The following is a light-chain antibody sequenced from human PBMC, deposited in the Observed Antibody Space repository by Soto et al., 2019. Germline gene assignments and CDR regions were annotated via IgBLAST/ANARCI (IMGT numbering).Light chain of an antibody. CDR3: QQANSFPYT. CDR2: VAS. V-gene: IGKV1-12*01. Sequence: DIQMTQSPSSVSASVGDRVTLTCRASQDISSWLAWYQQKPGTAPKLLIYVASSLQSGVPSRFSGSGSGTDFTLTISSLQPEDFATYYCQQANSFPYTFGPGTKLEMK. CDR1: QDISSW. J-gene: IGKJ2*01.